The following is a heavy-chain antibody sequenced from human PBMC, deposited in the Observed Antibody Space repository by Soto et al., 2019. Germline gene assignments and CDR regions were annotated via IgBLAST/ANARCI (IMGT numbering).Heavy chain of an antibody. CDR1: GYRFTSYW. Sequence: SLKISCKGSGYRFTSYWIGWVRQMPGKGLEWMGIIYPGDSDTRYSPSFQGQVTISADKSISTAHLQWSSLKASDTAMYYCARQISAAGDLFDYWGQGTLVTVSS. D-gene: IGHD6-13*01. V-gene: IGHV5-51*01. J-gene: IGHJ4*02. CDR3: ARQISAAGDLFDY. CDR2: IYPGDSDT.